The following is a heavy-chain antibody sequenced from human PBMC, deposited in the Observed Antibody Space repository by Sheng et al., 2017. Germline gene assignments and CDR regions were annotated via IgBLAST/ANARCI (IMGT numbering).Heavy chain of an antibody. CDR3: ARGPNYYDSSGYTH. D-gene: IGHD3-22*01. V-gene: IGHV4-34*01. J-gene: IGHJ4*02. CDR2: INHSGST. CDR1: GGSFSGYY. Sequence: QVQLQQWGAGLLKPSETLSLTCAVYGGSFSGYYWSWIRQPPGKGLEWIGEINHSGSTNYNPSLKSRVTISVDTSKNQFSLKLSSVTAADTAVYYCARGPNYYDSSGYTHWGQGTLVTVSS.